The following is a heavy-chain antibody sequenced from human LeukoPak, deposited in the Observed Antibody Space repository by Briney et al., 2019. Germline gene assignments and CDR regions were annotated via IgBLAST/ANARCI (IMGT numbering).Heavy chain of an antibody. CDR3: ARLSRIATAGAYSYHSLDI. D-gene: IGHD6-13*01. CDR1: GGSINDHA. J-gene: IGHJ6*02. CDR2: VYYTGSS. V-gene: IGHV4-59*11. Sequence: SEALSLTCTVSGGSINDHAWCWIRQPPGRGLEWIGCVYYTGSSEYNASLKSRLTISTDTSNNQLSLKVTSVTAADTAIYSCARLSRIATAGAYSYHSLDIWGQGTTVTVSS.